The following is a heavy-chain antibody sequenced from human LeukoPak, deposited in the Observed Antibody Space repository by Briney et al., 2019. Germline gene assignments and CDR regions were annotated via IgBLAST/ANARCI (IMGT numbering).Heavy chain of an antibody. D-gene: IGHD6-13*01. CDR3: ATTVSIAAASFDP. CDR2: INPSGGST. Sequence: GASVKVSCKASGYTFTSYYKHWVRQAPGQGLEWMGIINPSGGSTSYAQKFQGRVTMTRDMSTSTVYMELSSLRSEDTAVYYCATTVSIAAASFDPWGQGALVTVSS. V-gene: IGHV1-46*01. J-gene: IGHJ5*02. CDR1: GYTFTSYY.